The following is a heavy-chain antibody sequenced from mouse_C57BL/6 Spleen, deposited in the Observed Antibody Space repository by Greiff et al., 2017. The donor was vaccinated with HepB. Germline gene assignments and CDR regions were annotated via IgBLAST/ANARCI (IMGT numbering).Heavy chain of an antibody. CDR1: GYTFTSYW. D-gene: IGHD1-1*02. Sequence: VQLKQPGAELVMPGASVKLSCKASGYTFTSYWMHWVKQRPGQGLEWIGEIDPSDSYTNYNQKFKGKSTLTVDKSSSTAYMQLSSLTSEDSAVYYCARRGGDYFDYWGQGTTLTVSS. V-gene: IGHV1-69*01. J-gene: IGHJ2*01. CDR3: ARRGGDYFDY. CDR2: IDPSDSYT.